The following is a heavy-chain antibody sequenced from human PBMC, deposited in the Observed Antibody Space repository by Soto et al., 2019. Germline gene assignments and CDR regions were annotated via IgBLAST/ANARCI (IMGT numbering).Heavy chain of an antibody. D-gene: IGHD3-3*01. Sequence: SVKVSCKASGGTFSSYAISWVRQAPGQGLEWMGGIIPIFGTANYAQKFQGRVTITADESASTAYMELSSLRSEDTAVYYCARGPSLEWLFPPQFDYWGQGTLVTVSS. CDR2: IIPIFGTA. J-gene: IGHJ4*02. V-gene: IGHV1-69*13. CDR3: ARGPSLEWLFPPQFDY. CDR1: GGTFSSYA.